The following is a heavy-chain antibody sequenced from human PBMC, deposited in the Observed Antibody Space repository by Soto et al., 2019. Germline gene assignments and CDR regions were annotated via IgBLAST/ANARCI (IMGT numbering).Heavy chain of an antibody. J-gene: IGHJ4*02. V-gene: IGHV4-39*01. CDR3: ASGYAPLDAEFDY. D-gene: IGHD5-12*01. CDR1: GGSISSSSYY. Sequence: QLQLQESGPGLVKPSETLSLTCTVSGGSISSSSYYWGWIRQPPGKGLEWIGSIYYSGSTYYNPSLKSRVTISVDTSKNQFSLKLSSVTAADTAVYYCASGYAPLDAEFDYWGQGTLVTVSS. CDR2: IYYSGST.